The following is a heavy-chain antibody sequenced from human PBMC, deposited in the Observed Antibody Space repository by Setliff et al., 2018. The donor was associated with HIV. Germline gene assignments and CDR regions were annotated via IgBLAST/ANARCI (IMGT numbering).Heavy chain of an antibody. CDR2: IQYDGSKQ. CDR3: AKTPSSGWYSLYLDY. CDR1: GFTLGGFG. J-gene: IGHJ4*02. V-gene: IGHV3-30*02. D-gene: IGHD6-19*01. Sequence: GSLRLSCVASGFTLGGFGMHWVRQAPGKGLEWVAFIQYDGSKQSYADSVKGRFTISRDDSKNTLYLQMNSLRAEDTAVYYCAKTPSSGWYSLYLDYWGQGTLVTVSS.